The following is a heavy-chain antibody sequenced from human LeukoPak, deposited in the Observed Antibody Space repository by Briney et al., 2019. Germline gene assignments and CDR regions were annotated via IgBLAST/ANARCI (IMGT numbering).Heavy chain of an antibody. J-gene: IGHJ6*02. CDR1: GYSFTSYW. Sequence: GESLKISCKGSGYSFTSYWISWVRQMPGKGLEWMGRIDPSDSYTNYSPSLQGHVAISADKSINTAFLQWSSLKASDTAVYYCARRQRAYSASSYGLDVWGQGTAVIVSS. D-gene: IGHD5-12*01. V-gene: IGHV5-10-1*01. CDR2: IDPSDSYT. CDR3: ARRQRAYSASSYGLDV.